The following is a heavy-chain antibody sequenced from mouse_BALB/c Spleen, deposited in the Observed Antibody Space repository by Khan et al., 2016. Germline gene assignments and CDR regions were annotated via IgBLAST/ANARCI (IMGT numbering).Heavy chain of an antibody. J-gene: IGHJ2*01. V-gene: IGHV9-4*02. Sequence: QIQLVQSGPELKKPGETVRISCKATGYTFTTAGMQWVQKIPGKGLKWIGWINTHSGVPKYAEDFKGRFAFSLETSVTTAYLQISNLKNDDTATFCCASDRYDGYYFDHWGQGTTLT. D-gene: IGHD2-14*01. CDR2: INTHSGVP. CDR1: GYTFTTAG. CDR3: ASDRYDGYYFDH.